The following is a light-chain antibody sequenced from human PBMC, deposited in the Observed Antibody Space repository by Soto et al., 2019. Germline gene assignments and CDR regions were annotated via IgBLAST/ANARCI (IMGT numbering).Light chain of an antibody. J-gene: IGLJ1*01. CDR2: NVN. CDR1: SSDFGGYEY. V-gene: IGLV2-14*01. CDR3: SSHTGYFTL. Sequence: QSVLTQPASVSGSPGQSITISCTGTSSDFGGYEYVSWFQQHPGKAPKLMIYNVNNRPLGVSYRFSGSKPGNTASLTISGLQAEDEADYYCSSHTGYFTLFGTGTKVTVL.